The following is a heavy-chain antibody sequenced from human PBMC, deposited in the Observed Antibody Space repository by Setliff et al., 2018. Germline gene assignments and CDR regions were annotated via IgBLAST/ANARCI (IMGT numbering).Heavy chain of an antibody. D-gene: IGHD6-25*01. V-gene: IGHV1-46*01. CDR1: GYSFTSHY. CDR3: ARAGLAAAGRKGVFGH. CDR2: INPGGLTS. J-gene: IGHJ4*02. Sequence: GASVKVSCKTSGYSFTSHYMHWVRQAPGQGLEWMGIINPGGLTSSSTQKFEGRVTMTRDTSTGTVYMELNSLTSDDTAVYYCARAGLAAAGRKGVFGHWGQGTLVTVSS.